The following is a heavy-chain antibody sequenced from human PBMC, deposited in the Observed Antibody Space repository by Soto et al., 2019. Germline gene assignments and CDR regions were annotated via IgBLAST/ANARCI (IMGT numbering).Heavy chain of an antibody. D-gene: IGHD3-3*01. V-gene: IGHV3-53*04. CDR3: ATSMYDFWSGYPPQDYYYYGMDV. CDR1: GFTVSSNY. CDR2: IYSGGST. Sequence: GGSLRLSCAASGFTVSSNYMSWVRQAPGKGLEWVSVIYSGGSTYYADSVKGRFTISRHNSKNTLYLQMNSLRAEDMAVYYCATSMYDFWSGYPPQDYYYYGMDVWGQGTTVTVSS. J-gene: IGHJ6*02.